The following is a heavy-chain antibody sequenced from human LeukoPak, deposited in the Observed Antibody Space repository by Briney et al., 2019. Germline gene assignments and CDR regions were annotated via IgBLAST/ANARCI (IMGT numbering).Heavy chain of an antibody. J-gene: IGHJ6*02. Sequence: GGSLRLSCAASGFIFSSYAMSWVRQAPGKGLEWVSAISGSGGSTYYADSVKGRFTISRDNSKNTLYLQMNSLRAEDTAVYYCAKDGVGFRTYYDILTGYFPTSSYYYGMDVWGQGTTVTVSS. D-gene: IGHD3-9*01. CDR3: AKDGVGFRTYYDILTGYFPTSSYYYGMDV. CDR1: GFIFSSYA. CDR2: ISGSGGST. V-gene: IGHV3-23*01.